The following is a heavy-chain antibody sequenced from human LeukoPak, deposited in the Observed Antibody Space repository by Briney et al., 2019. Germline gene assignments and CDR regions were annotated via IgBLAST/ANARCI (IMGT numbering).Heavy chain of an antibody. Sequence: GGSLRLSCAASGFTFSNYAMSWVRRAPGKGLEWVSNIGGSGDTTYYADSVKGRFTISRDNSKNTLYLQMNSLRAEDTAVYYCAKDLEMATIRGYFDYWGQGTLVTVS. D-gene: IGHD5-24*01. CDR3: AKDLEMATIRGYFDY. J-gene: IGHJ4*02. CDR1: GFTFSNYA. CDR2: IGGSGDTT. V-gene: IGHV3-23*01.